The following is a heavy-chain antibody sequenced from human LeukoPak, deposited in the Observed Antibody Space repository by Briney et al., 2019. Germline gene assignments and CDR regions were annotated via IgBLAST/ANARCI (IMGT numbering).Heavy chain of an antibody. CDR2: INGDESSA. J-gene: IGHJ4*02. CDR1: AFTFNTYW. CDR3: ARGAKWAYYFDY. D-gene: IGHD1-26*01. Sequence: GGSLRLSCAASAFTFNTYWMHWVRQVPGRGLEWVSRINGDESSANYADSVKGRFTISRDNAKDTLYLHMNSLTAEDTAVYYCARGAKWAYYFDYWGQGTLVTVSS. V-gene: IGHV3-74*01.